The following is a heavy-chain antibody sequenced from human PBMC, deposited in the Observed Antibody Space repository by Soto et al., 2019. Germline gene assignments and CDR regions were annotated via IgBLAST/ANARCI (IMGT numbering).Heavy chain of an antibody. CDR2: ISGGGSNT. D-gene: IGHD6-6*01. Sequence: PGGALRLSCAASGFTFSTYAMTWARQAPGKGLEWVSGISGGGSNTYYSDSVKGRFTISRHNSKNTLYLQMNSLRAEDTAIYYCAKFSAAYVYTISSEPDYWGQGTLVTVSS. CDR1: GFTFSTYA. CDR3: AKFSAAYVYTISSEPDY. V-gene: IGHV3-23*01. J-gene: IGHJ4*02.